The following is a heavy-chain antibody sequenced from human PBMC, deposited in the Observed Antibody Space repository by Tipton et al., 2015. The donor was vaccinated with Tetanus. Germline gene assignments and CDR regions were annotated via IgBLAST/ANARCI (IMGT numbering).Heavy chain of an antibody. D-gene: IGHD6-19*01. Sequence: TLSLTCTVSGASITSFYWSWIRQSPGKGLEWLGDIYYTGGTHYNASLKGRLTISIDMSENQSSLTLTSVTGADTAVYYCARDFRGNGDGWYWDYWGQGTLVTVSS. CDR2: IYYTGGT. CDR1: GASITSFY. J-gene: IGHJ4*02. CDR3: ARDFRGNGDGWYWDY. V-gene: IGHV4-59*12.